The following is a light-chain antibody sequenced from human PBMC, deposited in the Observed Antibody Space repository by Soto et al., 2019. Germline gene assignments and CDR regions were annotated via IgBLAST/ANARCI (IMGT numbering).Light chain of an antibody. CDR1: QSVSSNF. CDR3: QFYGDPAKT. Sequence: EIVLTQSPGTLSLSPGERGTLSCRASQSVSSNFLAWYQQKPGQAPRLLIFDASTRATGIPDRFTGRGSGTDFSLTISRLEPEDFEFYYCQFYGDPAKTFGQGTKVEIK. J-gene: IGKJ1*01. V-gene: IGKV3-20*01. CDR2: DAS.